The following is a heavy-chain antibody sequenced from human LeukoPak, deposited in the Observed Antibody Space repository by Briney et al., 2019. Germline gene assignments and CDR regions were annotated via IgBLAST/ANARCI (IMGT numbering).Heavy chain of an antibody. CDR1: GYTFTGYY. Sequence: ASVKVSCKASGYTFTGYYMHWVRQAPGQGLEWMGWINPNSGATNYAQRFQGRVTMTRDTSISTAYMELSRLRSDDTAVYYCAREYYYDSSGYYSAFDIWGQGTMVTVSS. V-gene: IGHV1-2*02. CDR2: INPNSGAT. CDR3: AREYYYDSSGYYSAFDI. J-gene: IGHJ3*02. D-gene: IGHD3-22*01.